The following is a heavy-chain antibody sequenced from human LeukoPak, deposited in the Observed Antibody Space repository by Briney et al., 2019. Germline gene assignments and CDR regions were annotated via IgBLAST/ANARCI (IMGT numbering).Heavy chain of an antibody. CDR1: GGSITKNGYY. D-gene: IGHD2-2*01. Sequence: PSETLSLTCSVSGGSITKNGYYWGWIRQSPETGLEWIWSMHYSGSTYYNPSLNSRVTISVDTSKNQFSLKLSSVTAADTAVYYCARGFSSLVVPAAKRALDPGYMDVWGKGTTVTVSS. J-gene: IGHJ6*03. CDR2: MHYSGST. CDR3: ARGFSSLVVPAAKRALDPGYMDV. V-gene: IGHV4-39*07.